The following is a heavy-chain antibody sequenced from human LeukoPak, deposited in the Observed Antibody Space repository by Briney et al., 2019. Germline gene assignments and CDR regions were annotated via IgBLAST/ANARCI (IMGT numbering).Heavy chain of an antibody. V-gene: IGHV5-51*01. D-gene: IGHD2-15*01. J-gene: IGHJ3*02. CDR3: ARPVVAATLDAFDI. CDR2: IYPGDSDT. CDR1: GYSFTSYW. Sequence: RGESLKISCKGSGYSFTSYWIGWVRQMPGKGLEWMGIIYPGDSDTRCSPSFQGQVTISADKSISTAYLQWSSLKASDTAMYYCARPVVAATLDAFDIWGQGTMVTVSS.